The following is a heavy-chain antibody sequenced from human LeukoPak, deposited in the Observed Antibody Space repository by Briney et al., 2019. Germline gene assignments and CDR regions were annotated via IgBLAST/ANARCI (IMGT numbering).Heavy chain of an antibody. Sequence: SETLSLTCTVSGGSISSYYWSWIRQPPGKGLEWIGYIYYSGSTNYNPSLKSRVTISVDTSKNQFSLKLSSVTAADTAVYYCARVLSDVDTRSYYFDYWGQGTLVTVSS. CDR2: IYYSGST. V-gene: IGHV4-59*01. CDR1: GGSISSYY. D-gene: IGHD5-18*01. CDR3: ARVLSDVDTRSYYFDY. J-gene: IGHJ4*02.